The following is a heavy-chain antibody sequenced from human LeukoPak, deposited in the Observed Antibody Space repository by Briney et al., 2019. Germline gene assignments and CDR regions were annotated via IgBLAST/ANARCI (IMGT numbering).Heavy chain of an antibody. CDR2: INPTGGST. J-gene: IGHJ5*02. V-gene: IGHV1-46*01. Sequence: GASVKVSCKASGYTFTSYYMHWVRQAPGQGLEWMGLINPTGGSTGYAQKFQGRVNMTRDMSTSTDYMELSSLRSEDTAIYYCARDNSVGGNAWCFDHWGQGTLVTVSS. CDR1: GYTFTSYY. CDR3: ARDNSVGGNAWCFDH. D-gene: IGHD1-26*01.